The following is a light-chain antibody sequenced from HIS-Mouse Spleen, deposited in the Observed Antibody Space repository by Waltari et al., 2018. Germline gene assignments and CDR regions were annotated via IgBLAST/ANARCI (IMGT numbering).Light chain of an antibody. CDR1: QGISSY. V-gene: IGKV1-8*01. CDR2: AAS. Sequence: AIRMTQSPSSLSASTGDRVTITCRASQGISSYLAWYQQKPGKAPKLLIYAASTLQSGVPSMFSGSGSGTDFTRTISCLQSEDFATYYCQQYYSYPFTFGPGTKVDIK. CDR3: QQYYSYPFT. J-gene: IGKJ3*01.